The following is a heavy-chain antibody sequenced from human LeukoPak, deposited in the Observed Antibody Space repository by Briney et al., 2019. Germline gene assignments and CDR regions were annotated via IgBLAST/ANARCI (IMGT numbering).Heavy chain of an antibody. CDR1: GLTFSSHW. D-gene: IGHD1-26*01. Sequence: PGGSLRLSCAASGLTFSSHWMHWVRQAPGKGLVWVSRITNDGSSTTYADSVKGRFTVSRDNAKNSLYLQMNSLRAEDTAVYYCARDFRGTYSFDYWGQGTLVTVSS. J-gene: IGHJ4*02. CDR3: ARDFRGTYSFDY. V-gene: IGHV3-74*01. CDR2: ITNDGSST.